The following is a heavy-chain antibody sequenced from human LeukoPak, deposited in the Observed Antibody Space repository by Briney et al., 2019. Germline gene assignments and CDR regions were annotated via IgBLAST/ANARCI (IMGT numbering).Heavy chain of an antibody. CDR1: GGSISSYY. D-gene: IGHD4-11*01. CDR3: AREGPYSNFPFFDY. J-gene: IGHJ4*02. V-gene: IGHV4-4*07. Sequence: SETLSLTCTVSGGSISSYYWSWIRQPAGKGLEWIGRIYTSGSTNYNPSLKSRVTMSVDTSKNQFSLKLSSVIAADTAVYYCAREGPYSNFPFFDYWGQGTLVTVFS. CDR2: IYTSGST.